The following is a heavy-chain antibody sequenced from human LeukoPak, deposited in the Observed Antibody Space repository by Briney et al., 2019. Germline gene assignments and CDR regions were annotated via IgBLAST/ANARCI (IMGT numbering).Heavy chain of an antibody. Sequence: SVKVSCKASGGTFISYAISWVRQAPGQGLEWMGGIIPIFGTANYAQKFQGRVTITADESTSTAYMELSSLRSEDTAVYYCARVGQYCSGGSCQIDYWGQGTLVTVSS. V-gene: IGHV1-69*13. CDR2: IIPIFGTA. CDR1: GGTFISYA. CDR3: ARVGQYCSGGSCQIDY. J-gene: IGHJ4*02. D-gene: IGHD2-15*01.